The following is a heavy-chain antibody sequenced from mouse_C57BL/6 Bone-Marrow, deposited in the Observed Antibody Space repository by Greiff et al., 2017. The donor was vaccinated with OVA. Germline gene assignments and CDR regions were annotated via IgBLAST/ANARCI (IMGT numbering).Heavy chain of an antibody. D-gene: IGHD2-5*01. V-gene: IGHV1-19*01. J-gene: IGHJ2*01. Sequence: EVQVVESGPVLVKPGASVKMSCKASGYTFTDYYMNWVKQSHGKSLEWIGVINPYNGGTSYNQKFKGKATLTVDKSSSTAYMELNSLTSEDSAVYYCARTGSNYDFDYWGQGTTLTVSS. CDR1: GYTFTDYY. CDR2: INPYNGGT. CDR3: ARTGSNYDFDY.